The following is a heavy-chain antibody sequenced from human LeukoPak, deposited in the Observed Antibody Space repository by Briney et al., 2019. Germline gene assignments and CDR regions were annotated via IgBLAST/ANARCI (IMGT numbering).Heavy chain of an antibody. D-gene: IGHD3-10*01. Sequence: GGSLRLSCAASGFTFSSYSMNWVRQAPGKGLEWVSSISSSNSYIYYADSVKGRFTISRDNAKNSLYLQMNSLRAEDTAVYYCARENVYYGSGSYGWFDPWGQGTLVTVSS. CDR2: ISSSNSYI. V-gene: IGHV3-21*01. CDR1: GFTFSSYS. CDR3: ARENVYYGSGSYGWFDP. J-gene: IGHJ5*02.